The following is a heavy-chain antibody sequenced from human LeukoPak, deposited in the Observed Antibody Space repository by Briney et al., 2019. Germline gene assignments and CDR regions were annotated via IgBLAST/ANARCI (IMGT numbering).Heavy chain of an antibody. CDR1: GGSLTSGTYH. D-gene: IGHD6-13*01. Sequence: SETLSLTCSVSGGSLTSGTYHWGWIRQPPGKGLEWIGSIYFDGSTHDNPSLKSRVTMSIDTSKNQFSLRLISVTAADTAVYYCARDLRYSSSWLPVRKRFMDAFDIWGQGTMVTVSS. V-gene: IGHV4-39*07. J-gene: IGHJ3*02. CDR2: IYFDGST. CDR3: ARDLRYSSSWLPVRKRFMDAFDI.